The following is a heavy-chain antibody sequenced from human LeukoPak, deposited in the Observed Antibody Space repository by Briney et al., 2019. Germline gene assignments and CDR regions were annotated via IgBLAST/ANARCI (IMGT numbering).Heavy chain of an antibody. J-gene: IGHJ5*02. CDR2: IRYDGSNK. D-gene: IGHD6-13*01. Sequence: GGSLRLSCAASGFTFSEYAMHWVRQAPGKGLEWVAFIRYDGSNKYYADSVKGRFTISRDNSKNTLYLQMNSLRAEDTAVYYCAKVVHSSSWYLFDPWGQGTLVTVSS. CDR3: AKVVHSSSWYLFDP. V-gene: IGHV3-30*02. CDR1: GFTFSEYA.